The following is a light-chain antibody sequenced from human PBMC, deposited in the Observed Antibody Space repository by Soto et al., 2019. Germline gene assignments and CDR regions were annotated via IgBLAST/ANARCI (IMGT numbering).Light chain of an antibody. CDR1: HTISHNY. CDR2: GTS. V-gene: IGKV3-20*01. Sequence: EIALSQSPGTLSVSPGERTTLSSRPSHTISHNYLAWYQQKPGQAPSLLIYGTSSRATGIPDRFSGSGSGTDFTLTISRLEPEDSAIYYCQQYVSWTFGQGTKVEIK. J-gene: IGKJ1*01. CDR3: QQYVSWT.